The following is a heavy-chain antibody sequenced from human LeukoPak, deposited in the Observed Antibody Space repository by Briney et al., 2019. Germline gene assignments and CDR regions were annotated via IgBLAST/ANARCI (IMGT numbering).Heavy chain of an antibody. CDR2: ISSSSTYT. J-gene: IGHJ4*02. CDR1: GFTFSSYS. Sequence: PGGSLRLSCAASGFTFSSYSMNWVRQAPGKGLEWVSSISSSSTYTYYADSVRGRFTISRDNSKNTVYLQMHSLRVDDTAVYYCGKGRSMLGELSGDYWGQGTLVTVSS. CDR3: GKGRSMLGELSGDY. V-gene: IGHV3-21*04. D-gene: IGHD3-10*02.